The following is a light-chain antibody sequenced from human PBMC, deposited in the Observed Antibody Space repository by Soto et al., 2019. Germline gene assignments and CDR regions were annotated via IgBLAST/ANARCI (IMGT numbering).Light chain of an antibody. CDR3: QQYGSPPHT. CDR2: GAS. CDR1: QSVSSSY. Sequence: EIVLTQSPGTLSLSPGERATLSCRASQSVSSSYLAWYQQKPGQAPRLLIYGASSRATGIPDRFSGSGSGTDFTLTISRLEPEDLAVYYCQQYGSPPHTFGQGTKVDIK. V-gene: IGKV3-20*01. J-gene: IGKJ1*01.